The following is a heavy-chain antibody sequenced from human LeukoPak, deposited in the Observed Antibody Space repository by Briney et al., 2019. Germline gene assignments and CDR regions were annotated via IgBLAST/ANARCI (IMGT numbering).Heavy chain of an antibody. J-gene: IGHJ4*02. D-gene: IGHD6-6*01. V-gene: IGHV4-39*01. Sequence: SETLSLTCTVSGGSISSSSYSWGWIRQPPGKGLEWIGSIYYSGSTYYNPSLKSRVTITVDTSKNQFSLKLSSVTAADTAVYYCASLGYDPSSSSPYAFDYWGQGTLVTVSS. CDR1: GGSISSSSYS. CDR2: IYYSGST. CDR3: ASLGYDPSSSSPYAFDY.